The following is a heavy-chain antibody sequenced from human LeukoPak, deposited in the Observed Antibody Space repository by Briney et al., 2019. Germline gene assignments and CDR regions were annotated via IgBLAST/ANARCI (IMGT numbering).Heavy chain of an antibody. CDR2: IYAGGSSSA. V-gene: IGHV3-53*04. CDR1: GFTVSAND. CDR3: LRQAVGDPPR. Sequence: PGGSLRLSCAASGFTVSANDMSWVRQAPGKGLEWVSLIYAGGSSSAFYADSVKGRFTASRHDSKNTLDLQMNGLRADDTAVYYCLRQAVGDPPRWGQGTLVTVSS. D-gene: IGHD3-16*01. J-gene: IGHJ4*02.